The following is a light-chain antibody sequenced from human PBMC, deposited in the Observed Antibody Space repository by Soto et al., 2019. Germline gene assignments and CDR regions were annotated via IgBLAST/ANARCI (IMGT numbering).Light chain of an antibody. J-gene: IGKJ4*01. V-gene: IGKV3-20*01. CDR2: GAS. CDR3: QQYGSSPP. Sequence: ETVMTQSPATLSVSPGERGTLSCRASQSVSSNLAWYQQDPGQVPRLLVYGASSRATGIPDRFSGSGSGTDFTLTISRLEPADLAVYYCQQYGSSPPFGGGTKVDI. CDR1: QSVSSN.